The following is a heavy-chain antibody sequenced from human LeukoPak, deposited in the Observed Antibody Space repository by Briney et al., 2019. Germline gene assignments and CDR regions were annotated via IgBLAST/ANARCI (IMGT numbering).Heavy chain of an antibody. CDR2: ISYSGTT. J-gene: IGHJ6*03. CDR3: ARDFSSSSSVYYYYYMDV. CDR1: GGSISSRPYY. Sequence: SETLSLTCTVSGGSISSRPYYWGWVRQSPGKGLEWIGTISYSGTTYYNPSLKSRVTISLDMSKNQFSLKLSSVTAADTAIYYCARDFSSSSSVYYYYYMDVWGKGTTVTVSS. V-gene: IGHV4-39*07. D-gene: IGHD6-6*01.